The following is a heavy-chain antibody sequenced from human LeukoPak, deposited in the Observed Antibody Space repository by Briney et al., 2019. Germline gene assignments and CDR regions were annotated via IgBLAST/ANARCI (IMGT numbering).Heavy chain of an antibody. CDR1: GFTFDDYA. D-gene: IGHD5-18*01. Sequence: TGGSLRLSCAASGFTFDDYAMHWVRQAPGKGLEWVSGISWNSGSIGYADSVKGRFTISRDNAKNSLYLQMNSLRAEDMALYYCARGGDLGYSYGYAPFDYWGQGTLVTVSS. V-gene: IGHV3-9*03. CDR3: ARGGDLGYSYGYAPFDY. CDR2: ISWNSGSI. J-gene: IGHJ4*02.